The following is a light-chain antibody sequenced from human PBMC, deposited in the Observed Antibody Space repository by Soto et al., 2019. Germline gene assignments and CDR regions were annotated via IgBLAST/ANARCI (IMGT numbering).Light chain of an antibody. V-gene: IGKV3-20*01. CDR3: QQYGSSPLT. Sequence: EIVLTQSPGTLSLSPGETATLSCRASQSVSSGYLAWYQQRPGQAPRLLIYGASSRAAGLPDRFSGSGSGTDFTLTISRLEPEDFAVYFCQQYGSSPLTFGGGTKVEIK. CDR1: QSVSSGY. J-gene: IGKJ4*01. CDR2: GAS.